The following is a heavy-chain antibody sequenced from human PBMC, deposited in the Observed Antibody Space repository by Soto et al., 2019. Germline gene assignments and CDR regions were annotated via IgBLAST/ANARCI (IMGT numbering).Heavy chain of an antibody. V-gene: IGHV3-30*18. CDR1: GFTFSSYG. D-gene: IGHD1-26*01. J-gene: IGHJ4*02. Sequence: GGSLRLSCAASGFTFSSYGMHWVRQAPGKGLEWVAVISYDGSNKYYADSVKGRFTISRDNSKNTLYLQMDSLRTEDTAVFYCAKDLRGVPVIYYFDYWGQGSLVTVSS. CDR2: ISYDGSNK. CDR3: AKDLRGVPVIYYFDY.